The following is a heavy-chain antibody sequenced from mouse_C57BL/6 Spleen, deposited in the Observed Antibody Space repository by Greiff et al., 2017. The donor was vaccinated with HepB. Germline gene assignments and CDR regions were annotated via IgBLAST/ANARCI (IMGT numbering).Heavy chain of an antibody. D-gene: IGHD2-2*01. CDR1: GYTFTDYN. CDR2: INPNNGGT. V-gene: IGHV1-18*01. Sequence: EVQLQQSGPELVKPGASVKIPCKASGYTFTDYNMDWVKQSHGKSLEWIGDINPNNGGTIYNQKFKGKATLTVDKSSSTAYMELRSLTSEDTAVYYCARFGSTMVTTGAMDYWGQGTSVTVSS. CDR3: ARFGSTMVTTGAMDY. J-gene: IGHJ4*01.